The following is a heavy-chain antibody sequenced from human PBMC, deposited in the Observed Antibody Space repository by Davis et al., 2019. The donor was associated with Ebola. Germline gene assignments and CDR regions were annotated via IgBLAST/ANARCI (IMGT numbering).Heavy chain of an antibody. V-gene: IGHV1-69*13. D-gene: IGHD3-3*01. Sequence: SVKVSCKASGGTFSSYAISWVRQAPGQGLEWMGGIIPIFGTANYAQKFQGRVTITADESTSTAYMELSSLRSEDTAVYYCARDSGPPTTIFGPPNRDYWGQGTLVTVSS. CDR3: ARDSGPPTTIFGPPNRDY. CDR2: IIPIFGTA. J-gene: IGHJ4*02. CDR1: GGTFSSYA.